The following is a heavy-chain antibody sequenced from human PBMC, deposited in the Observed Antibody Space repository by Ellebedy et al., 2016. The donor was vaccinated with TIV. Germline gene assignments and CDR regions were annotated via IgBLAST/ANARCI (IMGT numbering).Heavy chain of an antibody. CDR3: GRRVIGIDS. D-gene: IGHD2/OR15-2a*01. J-gene: IGHJ4*02. CDR2: ISGSGGST. V-gene: IGHV3-23*01. Sequence: GESLKISCAASGSTFSTYTMSWVRQAPGKGLEWVSAISGSGGSTYYADSVKGRFTISRDNSKNTLSLLMNSLKTEDTAVYYCGRRVIGIDSWGQGTLVTVSS. CDR1: GSTFSTYT.